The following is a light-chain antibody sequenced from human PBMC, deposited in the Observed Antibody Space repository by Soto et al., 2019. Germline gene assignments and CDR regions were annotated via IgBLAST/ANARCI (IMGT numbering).Light chain of an antibody. CDR1: SSNIGSNS. CDR2: SNS. CDR3: AAWDDSLSGVV. V-gene: IGLV1-47*01. J-gene: IGLJ2*01. Sequence: QSVLTQPPSASGTPGQRVTISCSGSSSNIGSNSVHWYQQLPGTAPKLLIYSNSQRPSGVPERISGSKSGTSVSLAISGLRSEDEADYYCAAWDDSLSGVVFGGGTKLTVL.